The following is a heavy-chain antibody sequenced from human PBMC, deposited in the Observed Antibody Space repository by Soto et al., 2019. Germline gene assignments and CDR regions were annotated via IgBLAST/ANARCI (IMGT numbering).Heavy chain of an antibody. CDR3: ARVGISSSDAFDI. CDR2: IYHSGNT. Sequence: SSETLSLTCAVYGGSFSGYYWSWIRQLPGKDLEWIGYIYHSGNTYYNSSLKSRLTISVDTSKNQFSLKLTSVTAADTAVYYCARVGISSSDAFDIWGQGTMVTVSS. CDR1: GGSFSGYY. D-gene: IGHD6-6*01. V-gene: IGHV4-34*09. J-gene: IGHJ3*02.